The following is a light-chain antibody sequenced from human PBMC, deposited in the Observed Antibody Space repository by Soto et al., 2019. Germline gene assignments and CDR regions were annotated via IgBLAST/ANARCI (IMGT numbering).Light chain of an antibody. J-gene: IGLJ7*01. V-gene: IGLV2-11*01. CDR3: CSYAGSYSHV. CDR2: DVS. Sequence: QSALTQPRSVPGSPGQSVTISCTGTSSDVGGYNYVSWYQQHPGEAPKLMSYDVSQRPSGVTDRFSGSRSGNTASLTISGLQAGDEADYYCCSYAGSYSHVFGGGTKLTVL. CDR1: SSDVGGYNY.